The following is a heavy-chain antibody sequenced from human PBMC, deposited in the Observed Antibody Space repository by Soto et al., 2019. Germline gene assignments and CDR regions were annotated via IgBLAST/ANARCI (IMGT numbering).Heavy chain of an antibody. D-gene: IGHD6-25*01. CDR1: GGSISSHY. J-gene: IGHJ5*02. V-gene: IGHV4-59*11. CDR2: IYYSGST. Sequence: SETLSLTCTVSGGSISSHYCSWNRQPPGKGLEWIGYIYYSGSTNYNPSLKSRVTISVDTSKNQFSLKLGSVTAADTAVYYCARPHGGSSGWDNWFDPRGQGTLVTVS. CDR3: ARPHGGSSGWDNWFDP.